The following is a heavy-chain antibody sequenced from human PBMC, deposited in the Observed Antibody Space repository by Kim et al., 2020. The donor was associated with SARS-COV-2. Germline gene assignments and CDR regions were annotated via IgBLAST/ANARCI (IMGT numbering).Heavy chain of an antibody. D-gene: IGHD1-20*01. V-gene: IGHV3-13*04. CDR2: IGTKADT. Sequence: GGSLRLSCAASGFTFSSYDMHWVRQGTEKGLEWVSCIGTKADTYYPDSVKDRFTISRENAKDSFYLQMNSLRAEDTAVYYCARGPIEEGIRATKGYFDL. J-gene: IGHJ2*01. CDR3: ARGPIEEGIRATKGYFDL. CDR1: GFTFSSYD.